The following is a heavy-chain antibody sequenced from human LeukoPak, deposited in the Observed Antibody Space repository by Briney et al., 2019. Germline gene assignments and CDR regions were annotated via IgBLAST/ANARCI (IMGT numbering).Heavy chain of an antibody. D-gene: IGHD2-2*01. V-gene: IGHV1-3*01. CDR2: INAGNGNT. CDR1: GHTFTSYA. CDR3: AKSKEGYCSSTSCYVLDY. Sequence: ASVKVSCKASGHTFTSYAMHWVRQAPGQRLEWMGWINAGNGNTKCSQKFQGRATITRDTSASTAYMELSSLRSEDTAVYYCAKSKEGYCSSTSCYVLDYWGQGTLVTVSS. J-gene: IGHJ4*02.